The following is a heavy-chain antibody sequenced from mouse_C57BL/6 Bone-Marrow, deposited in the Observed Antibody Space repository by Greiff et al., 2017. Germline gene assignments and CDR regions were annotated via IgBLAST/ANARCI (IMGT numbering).Heavy chain of an antibody. V-gene: IGHV1-80*01. Sequence: QVQLQQSGAELVKPGASVKISCKASGYAFSSYWMNWVKQRPGKGLEWIGQIYPGDGDTNYNGKFKGKGTLTAAKSSSTAYMQLSSLTSEDSAVYFCAREDYDGSPFDYWGQGTTLTVSS. CDR1: GYAFSSYW. CDR3: AREDYDGSPFDY. J-gene: IGHJ2*01. D-gene: IGHD1-1*01. CDR2: IYPGDGDT.